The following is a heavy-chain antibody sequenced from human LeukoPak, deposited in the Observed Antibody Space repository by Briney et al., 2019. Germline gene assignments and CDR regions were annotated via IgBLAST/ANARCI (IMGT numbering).Heavy chain of an antibody. J-gene: IGHJ4*02. V-gene: IGHV3-64*01. CDR1: GFTFSSYA. CDR2: ISSNGGST. D-gene: IGHD3-22*01. CDR3: ARAIDSSGYYGFEYYFDY. Sequence: PGGSLRLSCAASGFTFSSYAMHWVRQAPGKGLEYVSAISSNGGSTYYANSVKGRFTISRDNSKNTLYLQMGSLRAEDMAVYYCARAIDSSGYYGFEYYFDYWGQGTLVTVSS.